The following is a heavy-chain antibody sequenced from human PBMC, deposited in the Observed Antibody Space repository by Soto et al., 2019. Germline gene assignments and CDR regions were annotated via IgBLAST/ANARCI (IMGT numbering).Heavy chain of an antibody. Sequence: QVQLVESGGGAVQPGRSLTLSCAASGFRFSAFGMHWVRQAXXXXLXXVAVXSNDGRSEHYADSVKGRFTISRDNSKNTLSLQMNGLRPDDTALYYCAKTITXPPSXXXXXXXALIDHWGRGARVIVSS. V-gene: IGHV3-30*18. CDR2: XSNDGRSE. D-gene: IGHD1-26*01. CDR3: AKTITXPPSXXXXXXXALIDH. CDR1: GFRFSAFG. J-gene: IGHJ4*02.